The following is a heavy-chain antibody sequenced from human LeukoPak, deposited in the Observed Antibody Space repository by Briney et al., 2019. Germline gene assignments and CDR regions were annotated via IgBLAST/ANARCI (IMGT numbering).Heavy chain of an antibody. Sequence: PSETLSLTCSVSGASISSHYWSWIRQLPGKGLEWIGYIHYSGSTNCNPSLKSRVTISLDTSKNQFSLKLVSVTAADTAVYYCARHPPSSAGAYDIWGQGTMVTVSS. CDR1: GASISSHY. D-gene: IGHD3-10*01. V-gene: IGHV4-59*08. J-gene: IGHJ3*02. CDR2: IHYSGST. CDR3: ARHPPSSAGAYDI.